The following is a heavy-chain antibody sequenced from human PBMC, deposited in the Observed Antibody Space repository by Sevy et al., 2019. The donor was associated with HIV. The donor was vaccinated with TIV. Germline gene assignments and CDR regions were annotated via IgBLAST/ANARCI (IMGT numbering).Heavy chain of an antibody. V-gene: IGHV3-21*01. CDR3: ARFGIDSTAYPFDY. Sequence: GGSLRLSCAASGFTFNIYTMIWVRQAPGKGLEWVSYISSSSSYIYYADSVKGRFTGSRDNAKNSLNLQMNSLRAEDTAVYYCARFGIDSTAYPFDYWGQGNLVTVSS. J-gene: IGHJ4*02. D-gene: IGHD3-22*01. CDR1: GFTFNIYT. CDR2: ISSSSSYI.